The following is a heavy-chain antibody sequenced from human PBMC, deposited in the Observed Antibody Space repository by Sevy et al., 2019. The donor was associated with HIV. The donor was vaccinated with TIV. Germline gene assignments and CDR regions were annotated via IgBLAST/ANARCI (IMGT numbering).Heavy chain of an antibody. J-gene: IGHJ6*02. CDR3: ARDQTYLYYYYGMDV. Sequence: GGSLRLSCAVSGFTFSRYWMSWVHQAPGKGLEWVANIKQDGSEKYYVDSVKGRFTISRDNAKNSLYLQMNSLRAEDTAVYYCARDQTYLYYYYGMDVWGQGTTVTVSS. CDR1: GFTFSRYW. CDR2: IKQDGSEK. D-gene: IGHD2-2*02. V-gene: IGHV3-7*01.